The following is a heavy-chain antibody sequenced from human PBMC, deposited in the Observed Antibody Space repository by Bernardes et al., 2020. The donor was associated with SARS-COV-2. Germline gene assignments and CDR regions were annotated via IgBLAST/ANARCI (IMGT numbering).Heavy chain of an antibody. D-gene: IGHD3-3*01. CDR3: ARQPEVFTIFGVVISYYYYGMDV. J-gene: IGHJ6*02. V-gene: IGHV1-18*01. Sequence: ASVKVSCKASGYTFTSYGISWVRQAPGQGLEWMGWISAYNGNTNYAQKLQGRVTMTTDTSTSTAYMELSSLRSEDTAVYYCARQPEVFTIFGVVISYYYYGMDVWGQGTTVTVSS. CDR2: ISAYNGNT. CDR1: GYTFTSYG.